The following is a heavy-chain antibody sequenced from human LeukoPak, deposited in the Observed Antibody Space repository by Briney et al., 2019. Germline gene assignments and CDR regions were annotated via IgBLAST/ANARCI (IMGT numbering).Heavy chain of an antibody. CDR3: AKPGEGGLHYFDS. V-gene: IGHV3-30*18. Sequence: GGSLRLSCAASGFSFSAYGMHWARQAPGKGLEWAAVISYDGTSKYYADSVKGRFSVSRDDSTNTLYLQMNSLRPEDTAVFFCAKPGEGGLHYFDSWGQGTLVTVSS. D-gene: IGHD2-15*01. J-gene: IGHJ4*02. CDR2: ISYDGTSK. CDR1: GFSFSAYG.